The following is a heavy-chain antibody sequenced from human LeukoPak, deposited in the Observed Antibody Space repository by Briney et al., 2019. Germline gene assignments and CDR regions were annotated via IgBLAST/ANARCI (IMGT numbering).Heavy chain of an antibody. J-gene: IGHJ4*02. Sequence: GGSLRLSCAASGFTVSSNYMSWVLQAPGKGLEWVSVIYSGGSTYYADSVKGRFTISRDNSKNTLYLQMNSLRAEDTAVYYCARGDPYCSSTSCYVDYWGQGTLVTVSS. CDR2: IYSGGST. D-gene: IGHD2-2*01. CDR1: GFTVSSNY. CDR3: ARGDPYCSSTSCYVDY. V-gene: IGHV3-66*01.